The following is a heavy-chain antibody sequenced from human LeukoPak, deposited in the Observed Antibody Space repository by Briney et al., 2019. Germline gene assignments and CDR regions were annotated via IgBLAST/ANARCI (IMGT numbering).Heavy chain of an antibody. CDR2: ICISGST. J-gene: IGHJ6*03. D-gene: IGHD1-14*01. V-gene: IGHV4-61*02. CDR3: ARDHRSGRDYYYMDV. CDR1: RGSISSGFYY. Sequence: SETLSLTCTVSRGSISSGFYYWNWIRQPAGKGLEWNGRICISGSTNYNPSLKIRVTISVDTSKNQFSLKLTSVTAADTAVYYCARDHRSGRDYYYMDVWGKGTTVTVSS.